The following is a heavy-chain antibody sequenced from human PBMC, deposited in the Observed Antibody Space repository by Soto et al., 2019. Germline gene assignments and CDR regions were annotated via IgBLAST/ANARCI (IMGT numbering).Heavy chain of an antibody. D-gene: IGHD4-17*01. CDR2: ISWNSGSI. CDR3: AKAPTSTVTTNAFDY. V-gene: IGHV3-9*01. CDR1: GFTFDDYA. Sequence: EVQLVESGGGLVQPGRSLRLSCAASGFTFDDYAMHWVRQAPGKGLEWVSGISWNSGSIGYADSVKGRFTISRDNAKNSLYLQMNSLRAEDTALYYCAKAPTSTVTTNAFDYWGQGTLVTVSS. J-gene: IGHJ4*02.